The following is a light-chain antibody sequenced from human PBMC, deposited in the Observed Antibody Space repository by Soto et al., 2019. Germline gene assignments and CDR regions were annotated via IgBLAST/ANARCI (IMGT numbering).Light chain of an antibody. CDR3: QKYNSAPRLT. V-gene: IGKV1-27*01. CDR1: QGISND. J-gene: IGKJ4*01. Sequence: DIQMTQSPSSLSASVGDRVTITCRASQGISNDLAWYQQKPGKVPKLLIYAASTLQSGVPSRFSGSGSGTDFTLTISSLPPEDVATYYCQKYNSAPRLTFGGGTKVEIK. CDR2: AAS.